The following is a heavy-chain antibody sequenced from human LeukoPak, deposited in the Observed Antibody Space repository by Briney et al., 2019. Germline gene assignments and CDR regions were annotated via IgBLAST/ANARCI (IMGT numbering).Heavy chain of an antibody. CDR2: ISYDGSNK. CDR1: GFTVSSKY. V-gene: IGHV3-30*03. Sequence: GGSLRLSCAASGFTVSSKYMSWVRQAPGKGLEWVAVISYDGSNKYYADSVKGRFTISRDNSKNTLYLQMNSLRAEDTAVYFCASLGVVIIRKVNWFDPWGQGTLVTVSS. D-gene: IGHD3-3*01. CDR3: ASLGVVIIRKVNWFDP. J-gene: IGHJ5*02.